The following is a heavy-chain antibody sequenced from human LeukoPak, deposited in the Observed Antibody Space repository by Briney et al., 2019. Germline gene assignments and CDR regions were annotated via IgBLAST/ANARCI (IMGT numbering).Heavy chain of an antibody. CDR2: ISYDGSNK. Sequence: AGGSLRLSCAASGFTFSSYAMHWVRQAPGKGLEWVAVISYDGSNKYYADSVKGRFTISRDNSKNTLYLQMNSLRAEDTALYYCAKASAGYDNFDYWGQGTLVTVSS. CDR3: AKASAGYDNFDY. D-gene: IGHD5-12*01. J-gene: IGHJ4*02. CDR1: GFTFSSYA. V-gene: IGHV3-30-3*01.